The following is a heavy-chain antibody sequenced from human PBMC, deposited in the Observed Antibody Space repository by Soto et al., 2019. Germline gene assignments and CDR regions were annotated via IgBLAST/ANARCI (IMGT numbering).Heavy chain of an antibody. CDR1: GYTFTSYG. CDR2: ISAYNGNT. J-gene: IGHJ4*02. CDR3: ARVEDYDILTGYSGGYYFDY. V-gene: IGHV1-18*03. D-gene: IGHD3-9*01. Sequence: ASVKVSCKASGYTFTSYGISWVRQAPGQGLEWMGWISAYNGNTNYAQKLQGRVTMTTDTSTSTAYMELRSLRSDDMAVYYCARVEDYDILTGYSGGYYFDYWGQGTLVTVSS.